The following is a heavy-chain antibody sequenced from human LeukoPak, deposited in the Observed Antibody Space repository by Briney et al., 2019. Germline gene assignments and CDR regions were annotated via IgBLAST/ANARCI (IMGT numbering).Heavy chain of an antibody. Sequence: GGSLRLSCAASGFTFSSYVMHWVRQAPGKGLEWVAFIRYDGSNKYYADSVKGRFTISRDNSKNTPYLQMNNLRVEDTAVYYCARDNDRKDDSWGQGTLVTVSS. J-gene: IGHJ5*02. D-gene: IGHD3-16*01. CDR1: GFTFSSYV. V-gene: IGHV3-30*02. CDR2: IRYDGSNK. CDR3: ARDNDRKDDS.